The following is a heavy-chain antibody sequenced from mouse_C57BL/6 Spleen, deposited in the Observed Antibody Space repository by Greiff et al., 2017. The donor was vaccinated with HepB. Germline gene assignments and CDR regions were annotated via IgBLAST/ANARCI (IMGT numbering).Heavy chain of an antibody. CDR3: ARSELGRDWYFDV. V-gene: IGHV1-64*01. Sequence: QVQLQQSGAELVKPGASVKLSCKASGYTFTSYWMHWVKQRPGQGLEWIGMIHPNSGSTNYNEKFKSKATLTVDKSSSTAYMQLSSLTSEDSAVYYWARSELGRDWYFDVWGTGTTVTVSS. J-gene: IGHJ1*03. D-gene: IGHD4-1*01. CDR1: GYTFTSYW. CDR2: IHPNSGST.